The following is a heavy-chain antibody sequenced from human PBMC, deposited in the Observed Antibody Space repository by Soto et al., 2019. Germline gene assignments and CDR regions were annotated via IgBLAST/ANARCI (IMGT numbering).Heavy chain of an antibody. Sequence: SETLSIACTVSGGSIRSYDGTWIRQPPGKGLEYIGYIYYSGSTNYNPSLKSRVTISVDTSKNQFSLKLSSVTAADTAVYYCARLGYYYDSSGQTTWFDPWGQGTLVTVSS. CDR1: GGSIRSYD. CDR3: ARLGYYYDSSGQTTWFDP. V-gene: IGHV4-59*01. D-gene: IGHD3-22*01. J-gene: IGHJ5*02. CDR2: IYYSGST.